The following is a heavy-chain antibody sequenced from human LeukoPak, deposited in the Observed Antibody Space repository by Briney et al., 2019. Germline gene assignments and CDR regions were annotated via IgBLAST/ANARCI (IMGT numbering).Heavy chain of an antibody. CDR1: GGSISSYY. Sequence: SETLSLTCTVSGGSISSYYWSWIRQPPGKGLEWIGSIYYSGSTYYNPSLKSRVTISVDTSKNQFSLKLSSVTAADTAVYYCARQHSSSWYLDYWGQGTLVTVSS. J-gene: IGHJ4*02. CDR3: ARQHSSSWYLDY. V-gene: IGHV4-59*05. D-gene: IGHD6-13*01. CDR2: IYYSGST.